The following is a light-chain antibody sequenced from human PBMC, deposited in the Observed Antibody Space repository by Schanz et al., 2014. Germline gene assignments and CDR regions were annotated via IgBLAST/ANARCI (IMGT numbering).Light chain of an antibody. V-gene: IGLV2-11*01. CDR1: SSDVGGYNH. J-gene: IGLJ1*01. Sequence: QSALTQPRSVSGSPGQSVTIPCTGTSSDVGGYNHVSWYQQHPGKAPKLMIYDVSKRPSGVRDRFSGSKSGNTASLTVSGLQAEDEADYYCSSYGGNLGVFGTGTKLTVL. CDR3: SSYGGNLGV. CDR2: DVS.